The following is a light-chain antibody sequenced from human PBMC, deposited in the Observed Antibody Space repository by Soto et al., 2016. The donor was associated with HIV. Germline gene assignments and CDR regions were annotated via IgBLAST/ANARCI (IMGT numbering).Light chain of an antibody. J-gene: IGLJ1*01. CDR3: QAWQSGRDNYV. CDR1: NIGTKS. V-gene: IGLV3-21*03. CDR2: DDS. Sequence: SYELTQPPSVSVAPGKTARITCGGNNIGTKSVHWYQQKPGQAPVLVVYDDSDRPSGIPERISGSNSGSAATLTISRVEVGDEADYYCQAWQSGRDNYVFGPGTKVTVL.